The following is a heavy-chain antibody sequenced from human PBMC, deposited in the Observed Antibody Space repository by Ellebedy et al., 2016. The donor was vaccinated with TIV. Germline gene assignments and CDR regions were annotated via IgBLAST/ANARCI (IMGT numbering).Heavy chain of an antibody. CDR1: GGSFSGYY. D-gene: IGHD3-10*01. V-gene: IGHV4-34*01. CDR2: INHSGST. CDR3: ARSQKWFHSNWFDP. Sequence: MPSETLSLTCGVYGGSFSGYYWNWIRQPPGKGLEWIGQINHSGSTDYNPSLKSRVTISVDTSKNQFPLKLSSVTAADTAVYYCARSQKWFHSNWFDPWGQGTLVTVSS. J-gene: IGHJ5*02.